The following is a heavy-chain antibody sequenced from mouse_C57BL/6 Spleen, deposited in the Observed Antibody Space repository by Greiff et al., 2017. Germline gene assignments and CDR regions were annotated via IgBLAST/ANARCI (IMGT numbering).Heavy chain of an antibody. V-gene: IGHV5-12*01. CDR1: GFTFSDYY. J-gene: IGHJ4*01. CDR2: ISNGGGST. CDR3: ARGGLEDAMDY. Sequence: EVKLEESGGGLVQPGGSLKLSCAASGFTFSDYYMYWVRQTPEKRLEWVAYISNGGGSTYYPDTVKGRFTISRDNAKNTLYLQMSRLKSEDTAMYYCARGGLEDAMDYWGQGTSVTVSS. D-gene: IGHD6-1*01.